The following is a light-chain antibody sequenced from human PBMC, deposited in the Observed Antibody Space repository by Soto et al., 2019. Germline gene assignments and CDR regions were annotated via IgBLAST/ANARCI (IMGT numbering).Light chain of an antibody. CDR1: RSVLYSSNNKNY. V-gene: IGKV4-1*01. CDR3: HQYFGSPLT. CDR2: WAS. Sequence: DIVMTQSPDSLALSLCERATINCKSSRSVLYSSNNKNYLAWYQQKPGQSPKLLINWASTRESGVPERFSGSGSGTDFTLTITSLQAEDVAVYYCHQYFGSPLTYGQGTKVDIK. J-gene: IGKJ1*01.